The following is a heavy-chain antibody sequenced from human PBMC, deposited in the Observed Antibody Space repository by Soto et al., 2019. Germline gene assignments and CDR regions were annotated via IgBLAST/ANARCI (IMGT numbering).Heavy chain of an antibody. D-gene: IGHD3-10*01. CDR2: IDPSDSHA. J-gene: IGHJ5*02. V-gene: IGHV5-10-1*01. CDR1: GYSFTTYW. CDR3: ARRAIRGQRRGGDWFDP. Sequence: RGESLKISCTASGYSFTTYWISWVRQMPGKGLEWMGRIDPSDSHANYSPSFQGHVIMSVDKSINTAYLQWTGLKTSDTAIYFCARRAIRGQRRGGDWFDPWGQGSLVTVSS.